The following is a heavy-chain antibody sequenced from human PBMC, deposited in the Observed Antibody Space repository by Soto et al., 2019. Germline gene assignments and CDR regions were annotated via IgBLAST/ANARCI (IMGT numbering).Heavy chain of an antibody. CDR1: GFDISTYG. Sequence: PGGSLRLSCEASGFDISTYGLHWVRQAPGKGLEWLAFIWYDGSNQHYAASVKGRFTISRDNSRNTLYLQMNNLRADDTAVYFCARAVYSATYYDCIGYWGRGILVTVSS. CDR3: ARAVYSATYYDCIGY. J-gene: IGHJ4*02. V-gene: IGHV3-33*01. CDR2: IWYDGSNQ. D-gene: IGHD1-26*01.